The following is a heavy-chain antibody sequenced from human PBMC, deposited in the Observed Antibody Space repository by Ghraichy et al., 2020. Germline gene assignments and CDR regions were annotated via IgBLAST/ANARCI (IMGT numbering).Heavy chain of an antibody. D-gene: IGHD2-15*01. CDR1: GGSISSGDYY. Sequence: SQTLSLTCTVSGGSISSGDYYWSWIRQPPGKGLEWIGYIYYSGSTYYNPSLKSRVTISVDTSKNQFSLKLSSVTAADTAVYYWARDSALGYCSGGSWYPSNWFDPWGQGTLVTVSS. CDR3: ARDSALGYCSGGSWYPSNWFDP. CDR2: IYYSGST. V-gene: IGHV4-30-4*01. J-gene: IGHJ5*02.